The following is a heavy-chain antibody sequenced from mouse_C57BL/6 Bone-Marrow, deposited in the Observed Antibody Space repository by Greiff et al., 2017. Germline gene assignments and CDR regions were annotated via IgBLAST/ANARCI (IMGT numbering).Heavy chain of an antibody. CDR2: ISNGGGST. CDR1: GFTFSDYY. V-gene: IGHV5-12*01. CDR3: ARSYGSSLAWFAY. Sequence: EVQGVESGGGLVQPGGSLTLSCAASGFTFSDYYMYWVRQTPEKRLEWVAYISNGGGSTYYPDTVKGRFTISGDNAKNTLYMQMSRLKSEDTAMYYCARSYGSSLAWFAYWGQGTLVTVSA. J-gene: IGHJ3*01. D-gene: IGHD1-1*01.